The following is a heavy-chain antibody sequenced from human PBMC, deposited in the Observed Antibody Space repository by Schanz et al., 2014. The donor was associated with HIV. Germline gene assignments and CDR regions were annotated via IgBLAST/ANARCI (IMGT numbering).Heavy chain of an antibody. Sequence: VQLVESGGGVVQPGRSLRLSCAASGFTFRSYGMHWVRQAPGRGLEWVSDIRGGAGGTYYADSVKGRFTISRDNSKSTLYLQMNRLRAEDTAVYYCVGHGSSSSWGLGTLVTVSS. V-gene: IGHV3-23*04. D-gene: IGHD6-6*01. J-gene: IGHJ5*02. CDR3: VGHGSSSS. CDR1: GFTFRSYG. CDR2: IRGGAGGT.